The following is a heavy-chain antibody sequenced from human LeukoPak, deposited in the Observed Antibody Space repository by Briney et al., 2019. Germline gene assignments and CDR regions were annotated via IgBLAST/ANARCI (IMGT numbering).Heavy chain of an antibody. Sequence: GASVNVSCKASGYTFTGYYMHWVRQAPGQGLEWMGLISAYNGNTNYAQKLQGRVTMTTDTSTSTAYMELRSLRSDDTAVYYCARTNYYDSSGYYYGGGDWFDPWGQGTLVTVSS. CDR1: GYTFTGYY. CDR2: ISAYNGNT. CDR3: ARTNYYDSSGYYYGGGDWFDP. V-gene: IGHV1-18*04. D-gene: IGHD3-22*01. J-gene: IGHJ5*02.